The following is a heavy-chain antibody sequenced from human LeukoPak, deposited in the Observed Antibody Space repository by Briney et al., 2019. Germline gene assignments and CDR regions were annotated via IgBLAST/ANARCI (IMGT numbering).Heavy chain of an antibody. CDR2: ISWNSGSI. CDR1: GFTFDDYA. CDR3: AKDSWEPGAFDY. D-gene: IGHD1-26*01. J-gene: IGHJ4*02. Sequence: PGGSLRLSCAASGFTFDDYAMHWVRQAPGKGLEWVSGISWNSGSIGYADSVKGRFTISRDNAKNSLYLQMNSLRAEDTALYYCAKDSWEPGAFDYWGQGTLVTVSS. V-gene: IGHV3-9*01.